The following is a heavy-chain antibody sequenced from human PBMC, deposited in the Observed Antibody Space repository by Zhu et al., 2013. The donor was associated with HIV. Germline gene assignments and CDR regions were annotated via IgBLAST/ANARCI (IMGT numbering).Heavy chain of an antibody. CDR2: IIPIFGTA. Sequence: QVQLVQSGAEVKKPGSSVKVSCKASGGTFSSYAISWVRQAPGQGLEWMGGIIPIFGTANYAQKFQGRVTITADESTSTAYMELSSLRSEDPAVYYCARGVTMVRGVSLGYYYYGMDVWGQGTTGHRLL. V-gene: IGHV1-69*12. CDR1: GGTFSSYA. CDR3: ARGVTMVRGVSLGYYYYGMDV. J-gene: IGHJ6*02. D-gene: IGHD3-10*01.